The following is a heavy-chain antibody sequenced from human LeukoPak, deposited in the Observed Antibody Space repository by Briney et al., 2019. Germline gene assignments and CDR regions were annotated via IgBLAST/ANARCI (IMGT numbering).Heavy chain of an antibody. CDR3: ARASYDYVWGSYRYYYYYYMDV. CDR2: ISSSGSYI. Sequence: PGGSLRLSCAASGFIFSSYSMNWVRQAPGKGLEWVSSISSSGSYIYYADSVKGRFTISRDNAKNSLYLQMNSLRAEDTAVYYCARASYDYVWGSYRYYYYYYMDVWGKGTTVTVSS. J-gene: IGHJ6*03. CDR1: GFIFSSYS. D-gene: IGHD3-16*02. V-gene: IGHV3-21*01.